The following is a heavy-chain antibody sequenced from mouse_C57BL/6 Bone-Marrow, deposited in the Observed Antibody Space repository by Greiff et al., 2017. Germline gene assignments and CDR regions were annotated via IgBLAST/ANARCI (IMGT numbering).Heavy chain of an antibody. CDR1: GYTFTSYW. J-gene: IGHJ4*01. D-gene: IGHD2-2*01. V-gene: IGHV1-61*01. CDR2: IYPSDSET. CDR3: ARDGYDRIGYYYAMDY. Sequence: QVQLQQPGAELVRPGSSVKLSCKASGYTFTSYWMDWVKQRPGQGLEWIGNIYPSDSETHYNQKFKDKATLTVDKSSSTAYMQLSSLTSEDSAVYYCARDGYDRIGYYYAMDYWGQGTSVTVSS.